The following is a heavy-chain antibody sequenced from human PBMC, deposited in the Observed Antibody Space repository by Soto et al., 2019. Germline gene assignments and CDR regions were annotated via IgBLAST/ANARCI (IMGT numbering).Heavy chain of an antibody. CDR1: GFTFSSYG. J-gene: IGHJ4*02. CDR2: ISYDGGDK. Sequence: QVQLVESGGGVVQPGRSLRLSCAASGFTFSSYGMHWVRQAPGKGLEWVAVISYDGGDKYYADSVKGRFSISRDNFKNTLYLQMNSLRAEDTAVYYCAKDVSVAAADYFFDYWGQGTLVTVSS. V-gene: IGHV3-30*18. D-gene: IGHD6-13*01. CDR3: AKDVSVAAADYFFDY.